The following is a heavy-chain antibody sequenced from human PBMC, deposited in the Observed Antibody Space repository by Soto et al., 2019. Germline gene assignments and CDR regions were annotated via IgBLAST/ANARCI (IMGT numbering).Heavy chain of an antibody. J-gene: IGHJ6*02. CDR3: AKWRIEAHYYGMDV. Sequence: QVQLVESGGGVVQPGRSLRLSCAASGFTFSSYGMHWVRQAPGKGLEWVAVISYDGSNKYYADSVKGRFTISRDNSKNTLYLQMNSLRAEDTAVYYCAKWRIEAHYYGMDVWGQGTTVTVSS. D-gene: IGHD6-13*01. CDR2: ISYDGSNK. CDR1: GFTFSSYG. V-gene: IGHV3-30*18.